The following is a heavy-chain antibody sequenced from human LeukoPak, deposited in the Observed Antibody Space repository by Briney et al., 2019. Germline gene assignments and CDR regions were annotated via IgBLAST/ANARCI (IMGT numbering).Heavy chain of an antibody. J-gene: IGHJ3*02. CDR3: ARDPYEGGLDAFDI. V-gene: IGHV4-59*01. CDR2: IYYSGST. Sequence: PSETLSLTCTVSGGSISSYYWSWIRQPPGKGLEWIGYIYYSGSTNYNPSLKSRVTISVDTSKNQFSLKLSSVTAADTALYFCARDPYEGGLDAFDIWGQGTMVTVSS. CDR1: GGSISSYY. D-gene: IGHD3-22*01.